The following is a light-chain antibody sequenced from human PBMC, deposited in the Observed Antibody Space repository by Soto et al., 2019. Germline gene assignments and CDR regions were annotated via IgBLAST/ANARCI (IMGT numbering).Light chain of an antibody. J-gene: IGLJ2*01. CDR2: DVN. Sequence: QSVLTQPASVSGSLGQSVTISCTGTSSDLGRYDFVSWYQLLPGKAPKLMIFDVNNRPSGVSDRFSGSKSGSTASLTISGLQAEDEADYYCSSYTSGFTLVVFGGGTKLTVL. V-gene: IGLV2-14*01. CDR1: SSDLGRYDF. CDR3: SSYTSGFTLVV.